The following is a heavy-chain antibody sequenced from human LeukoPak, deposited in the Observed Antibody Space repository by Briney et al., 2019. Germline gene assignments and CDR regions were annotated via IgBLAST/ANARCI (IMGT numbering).Heavy chain of an antibody. D-gene: IGHD3-10*02. Sequence: GGSLRLSCAASGFTFSSYAMSWVRQAPGKGLEWVSAISGSGGSTYYADSVKGRFSISRDNSKNTLYLQMNSLRAEDTAVYYCARHPFDGRDYFDYWGQGTLVTVSS. J-gene: IGHJ4*02. CDR3: ARHPFDGRDYFDY. CDR2: ISGSGGST. V-gene: IGHV3-23*01. CDR1: GFTFSSYA.